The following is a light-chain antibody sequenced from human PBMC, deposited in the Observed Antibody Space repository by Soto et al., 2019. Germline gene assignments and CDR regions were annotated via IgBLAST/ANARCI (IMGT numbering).Light chain of an antibody. V-gene: IGLV2-14*01. J-gene: IGLJ1*01. Sequence: QSALTQPASVSGSPGQSITIYCTGNSSDVGCYKYVSWYQHHPGKGPIHMLYDVSTLHSGVSNRFSGSKSGNKASLTISGLRAEDEADYYCSSYTSSTTYVVGTGTKLTVL. CDR2: DVS. CDR1: SSDVGCYKY. CDR3: SSYTSSTTYV.